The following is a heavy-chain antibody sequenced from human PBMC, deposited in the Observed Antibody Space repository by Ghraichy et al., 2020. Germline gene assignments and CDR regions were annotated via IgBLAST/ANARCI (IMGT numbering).Heavy chain of an antibody. D-gene: IGHD2-2*01. CDR2: IIPILGIA. V-gene: IGHV1-69*04. CDR3: ATPGEDIVVVPAAPAVY. CDR1: GGTFSSYA. Sequence: SVKVSCKASGGTFSSYAISWVRQAPGQGLEWMGRIIPILGIANYAQKFQGRVTITADKSTSTAYMELSSLRSEDTAVYYCATPGEDIVVVPAAPAVYWGQGTLVTVSS. J-gene: IGHJ4*02.